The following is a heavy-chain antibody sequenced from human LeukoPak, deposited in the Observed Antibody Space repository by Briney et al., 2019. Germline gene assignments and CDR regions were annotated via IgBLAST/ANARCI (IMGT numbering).Heavy chain of an antibody. CDR1: GYTFTSYA. J-gene: IGHJ4*02. CDR2: INAGNGNT. D-gene: IGHD2-2*01. V-gene: IGHV1-3*01. CDR3: ARSVVVVPAASPYFDY. Sequence: ASVKVSCKASGYTFTSYAMHWVRQAPGQRLEWMGWINAGNGNTKYSQKFQGRVTITRDTSASTAYMELSSLRSEDTAVYYCARSVVVVPAASPYFDYWGQGTLVTVFS.